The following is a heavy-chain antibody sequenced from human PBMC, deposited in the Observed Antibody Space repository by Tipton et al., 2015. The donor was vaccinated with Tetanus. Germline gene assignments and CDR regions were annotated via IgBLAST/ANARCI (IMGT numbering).Heavy chain of an antibody. CDR2: FNHSGST. CDR1: GDSISSSDYY. D-gene: IGHD3-3*01. J-gene: IGHJ5*02. Sequence: TLSLTCTVSGDSISSSDYYWGWIRQPPGEGLEWIGEFNHSGSTNYNPSLKSRVTISVDTSKNQFSLRLSSVTAADTAVYYCARAEAIFGVVIRFGWFDPWGQGTLVTVSS. V-gene: IGHV4-39*07. CDR3: ARAEAIFGVVIRFGWFDP.